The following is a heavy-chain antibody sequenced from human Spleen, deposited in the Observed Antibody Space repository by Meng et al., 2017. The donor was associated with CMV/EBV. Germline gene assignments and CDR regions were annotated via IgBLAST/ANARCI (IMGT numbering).Heavy chain of an antibody. J-gene: IGHJ4*02. CDR3: TRRPLGSTRPFDY. D-gene: IGHD1-26*01. CDR2: INPKNGDT. CDR1: GYRFHGFY. Sequence: KTSGYRFHGFYIHWVRRAPGQGLEWTGLINPKNGDTNYAQRFEGRVSMTTDTSITTVYMELSSLRFDDTAFYYCTRRPLGSTRPFDYWGQGTLVTVSS. V-gene: IGHV1-2*06.